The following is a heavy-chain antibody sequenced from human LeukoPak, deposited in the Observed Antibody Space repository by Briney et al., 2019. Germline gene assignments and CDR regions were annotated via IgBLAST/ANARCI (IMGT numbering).Heavy chain of an antibody. V-gene: IGHV3-23*01. CDR1: GFAFKNYA. CDR3: AKTQWKVGATDYFDY. CDR2: INDNGGQR. J-gene: IGHJ4*01. D-gene: IGHD1-26*01. Sequence: GGSLRLSCAASGFAFKNYAMTWVRQAPGKGLQWVSNINDNGGQRHYADSVKGRFTISRDNSKNTLFLQMDSLRAEDTAVYYCAKTQWKVGATDYFDYWGRGILVTVSS.